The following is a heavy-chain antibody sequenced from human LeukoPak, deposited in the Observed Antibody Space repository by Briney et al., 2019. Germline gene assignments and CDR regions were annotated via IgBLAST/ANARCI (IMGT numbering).Heavy chain of an antibody. J-gene: IGHJ4*02. Sequence: ASVKVSCKASGYTFTGYYMHWVRQAPGQGLEWMGWINPNSGGTNYAQKFQGWVTMTRDTSISTAYMELSRLRSDDTAVYYCAREVRYYYDSSGYYAFWGQGTLVTVSS. CDR2: INPNSGGT. D-gene: IGHD3-22*01. CDR1: GYTFTGYY. CDR3: AREVRYYYDSSGYYAF. V-gene: IGHV1-2*04.